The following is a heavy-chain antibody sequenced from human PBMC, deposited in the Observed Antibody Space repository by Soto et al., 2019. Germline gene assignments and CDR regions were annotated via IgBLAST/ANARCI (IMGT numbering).Heavy chain of an antibody. Sequence: ASAKVRSEDCGYTNTELSMYWLRQAPGKGLEWMGGFDPEDGETIYAQKFQGRVTMTEDTSTDTAYMELSSLRSEDTAVYYCATDLSGATICDFDYWGQGTLVTVPS. CDR2: FDPEDGET. V-gene: IGHV1-24*01. CDR3: ATDLSGATICDFDY. D-gene: IGHD5-12*01. J-gene: IGHJ4*02. CDR1: GYTNTELS.